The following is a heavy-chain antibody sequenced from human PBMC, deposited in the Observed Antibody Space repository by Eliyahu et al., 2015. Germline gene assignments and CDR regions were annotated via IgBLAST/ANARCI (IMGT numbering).Heavy chain of an antibody. Sequence: QLQLQESGSGLVKPSQTLSLTCAVSGGSISNDNFSWTWIRQPPGKGLEWIGYIYYGGTTTSNPSLQSRVTISVDRSKNQFSLELTSVTAADTALYFCARAPGYSSGWYVDSWGQGILVTVSS. CDR1: GGSISNDNFS. J-gene: IGHJ4*02. CDR2: IYYGGTT. V-gene: IGHV4-30-2*01. D-gene: IGHD6-19*01. CDR3: ARAPGYSSGWYVDS.